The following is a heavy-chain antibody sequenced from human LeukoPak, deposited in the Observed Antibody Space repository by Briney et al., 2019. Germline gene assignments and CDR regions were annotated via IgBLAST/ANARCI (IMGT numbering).Heavy chain of an antibody. J-gene: IGHJ4*02. CDR2: ITWNSGSI. Sequence: GGSLRLSCAASGFTFSSYSMNWVRQAPGKGLEWVSGITWNSGSIGYADSVKGRFTISRDNAKNSLYLQMNSLRAEDMALYYCAKLSVYGSGSTDYWGQGTLVTVSS. CDR3: AKLSVYGSGSTDY. V-gene: IGHV3-9*03. CDR1: GFTFSSYS. D-gene: IGHD3-10*01.